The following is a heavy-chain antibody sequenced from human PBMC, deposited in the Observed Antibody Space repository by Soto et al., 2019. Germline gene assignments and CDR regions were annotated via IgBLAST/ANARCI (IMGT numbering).Heavy chain of an antibody. V-gene: IGHV3-23*01. CDR3: ARGPYSDSSEWLDP. CDR2: ISGRGDRT. J-gene: IGHJ5*02. CDR1: GFTFSSYA. D-gene: IGHD6-6*01. Sequence: HPGGSLRLSCAASGFTFSSYAMAWVRQAPGKGLEWVSSISGRGDRTYYADSVKGRFTISRDNSKNTLSLQMNRLRAEDTALYYCARGPYSDSSEWLDPWGQGTLVTVSS.